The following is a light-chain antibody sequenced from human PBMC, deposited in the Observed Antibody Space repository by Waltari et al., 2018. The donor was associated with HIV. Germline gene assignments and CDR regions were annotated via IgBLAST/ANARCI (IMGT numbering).Light chain of an antibody. J-gene: IGKJ4*01. CDR2: DAC. V-gene: IGKV1-33*01. CDR1: HDTNNY. Sequence: DIQMTQSPSSLSASVGDRVTITYQASHDTNNYLNWYQQKSGKPPKPLIYDACNLETGVPLRFKGSGSGTDFTFTITSLQPEDIATYYCQQYDNLPLTFGGGTKVEIK. CDR3: QQYDNLPLT.